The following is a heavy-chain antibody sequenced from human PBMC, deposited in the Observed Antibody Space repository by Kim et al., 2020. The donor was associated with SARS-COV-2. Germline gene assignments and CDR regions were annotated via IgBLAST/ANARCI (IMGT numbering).Heavy chain of an antibody. CDR3: ARSRSRHYYYYGMDV. V-gene: IGHV4-34*01. CDR2: INHSGST. J-gene: IGHJ6*02. Sequence: SETLSLTCAVYGGSFSGYYWSWIRQPPGKGLEWIGEINHSGSTNYNPSLKSRVTISVDTSKNQFSLKLSSVTAADTAVYYCARSRSRHYYYYGMDVWGQGTTVTVSS. CDR1: GGSFSGYY.